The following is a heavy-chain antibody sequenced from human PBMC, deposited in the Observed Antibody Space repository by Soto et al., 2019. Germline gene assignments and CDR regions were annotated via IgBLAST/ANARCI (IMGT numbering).Heavy chain of an antibody. D-gene: IGHD1-26*01. CDR3: ARARIVGAPNVFDI. J-gene: IGHJ3*02. Sequence: ASVKVSCKASGYTFTGYYMHWVRQAPGQGLEWMGWINPNSGGTNYAQKFQGRVTMTRDTSISTAYMELSRLRSDDTAVYYCARARIVGAPNVFDIWGQGTMVSVSS. V-gene: IGHV1-2*02. CDR1: GYTFTGYY. CDR2: INPNSGGT.